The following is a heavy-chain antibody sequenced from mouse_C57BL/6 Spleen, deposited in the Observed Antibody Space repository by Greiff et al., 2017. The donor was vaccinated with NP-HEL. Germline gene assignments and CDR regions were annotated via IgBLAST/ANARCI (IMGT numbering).Heavy chain of an antibody. CDR3: ARWKDPHYSNYEYFDV. V-gene: IGHV1-84*01. D-gene: IGHD2-5*01. Sequence: QVQLQQSGPELVKPGASVKISCKASGYTFTDYYINWVKQRPGQGLEWIGWIYPGSGNTKYNEKFKGKATLTVDTSSSTAYMQLSSLTSEDSAVYCCARWKDPHYSNYEYFDVWGTGTTVTVSS. CDR2: IYPGSGNT. CDR1: GYTFTDYY. J-gene: IGHJ1*03.